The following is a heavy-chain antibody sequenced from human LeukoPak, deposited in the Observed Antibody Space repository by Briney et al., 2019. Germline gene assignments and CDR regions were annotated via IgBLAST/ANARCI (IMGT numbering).Heavy chain of an antibody. CDR3: AREYYDFWSGSLRFDY. J-gene: IGHJ4*02. D-gene: IGHD3-3*01. Sequence: PSETLSLTCTVSDGSISSATYYWGWIRQPPKKGLDWIGSFFYSGSTYYNASLKSRVTISVDTSKNQFSLKLSSVTAADTAVYYCAREYYDFWSGSLRFDYWGQGTLVTVSS. CDR2: FFYSGST. V-gene: IGHV4-39*07. CDR1: DGSISSATYY.